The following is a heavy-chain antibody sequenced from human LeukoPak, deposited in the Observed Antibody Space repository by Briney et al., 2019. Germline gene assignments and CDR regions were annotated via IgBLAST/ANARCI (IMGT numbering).Heavy chain of an antibody. V-gene: IGHV4-30-2*01. J-gene: IGHJ3*02. Sequence: SETLSLTCTVSGGSISSGGYYWSWIRQPPGKGLEWIGYIYHSGGTYYNPSLKSRVTISVDRSKNQFSLKLSSVTAADTAVYYCARKTIFGVGRVTGAFDIWGQGTMVTVSS. CDR2: IYHSGGT. CDR1: GGSISSGGYY. D-gene: IGHD3-3*01. CDR3: ARKTIFGVGRVTGAFDI.